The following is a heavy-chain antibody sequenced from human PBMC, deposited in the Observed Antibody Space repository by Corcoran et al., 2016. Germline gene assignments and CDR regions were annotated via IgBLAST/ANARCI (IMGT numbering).Heavy chain of an antibody. D-gene: IGHD6-19*01. CDR1: GYSFTSYW. CDR2: IYPGDSDT. Sequence: EVQLVQSGAEVKKPGESLKISCKGSGYSFTSYWIGWVRQMPGKGLEWMGIIYPGDSDTRYSPSFQGQVTISADKSISTAYLQWSSLKASDTAMYYWARQNTGVGAGHLGSDYWGQGTLVTVSS. CDR3: ARQNTGVGAGHLGSDY. J-gene: IGHJ4*02. V-gene: IGHV5-51*01.